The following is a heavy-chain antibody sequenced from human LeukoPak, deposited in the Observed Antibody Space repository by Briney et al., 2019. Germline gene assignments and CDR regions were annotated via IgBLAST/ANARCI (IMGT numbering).Heavy chain of an antibody. CDR3: AKRSIAVDGATKGGMDV. D-gene: IGHD6-19*01. J-gene: IGHJ6*04. V-gene: IGHV3-21*04. Sequence: PGGSLRLSCAASGFTFSSYSMNWVRQAPGKGLEWVSSISSSSSYIYYADSVKGRFTISRDSSKTTLYLQMNSLRAEDTAVYYCAKRSIAVDGATKGGMDVWGKGTTVTVSS. CDR2: ISSSSSYI. CDR1: GFTFSSYS.